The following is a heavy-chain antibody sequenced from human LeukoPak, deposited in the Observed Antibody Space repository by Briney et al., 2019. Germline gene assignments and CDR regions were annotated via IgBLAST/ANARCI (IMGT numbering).Heavy chain of an antibody. CDR1: GFTVSSNY. Sequence: GGSLRLSCAASGFTVSSNYMSWVRQAPGKGLEWVSVIYSGGSTYYADSVKGRFTISRHNSKNTLYLQMNSLRAEDTAVYYCARRSNYYDSSGSREDYWGQGTLVTVSS. V-gene: IGHV3-53*04. CDR2: IYSGGST. J-gene: IGHJ4*02. CDR3: ARRSNYYDSSGSREDY. D-gene: IGHD3-22*01.